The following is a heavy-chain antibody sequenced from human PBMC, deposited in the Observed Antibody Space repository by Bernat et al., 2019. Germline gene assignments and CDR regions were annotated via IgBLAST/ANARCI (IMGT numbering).Heavy chain of an antibody. CDR1: GGSFSGYY. V-gene: IGHV4-34*01. J-gene: IGHJ4*02. D-gene: IGHD1-26*01. CDR3: AIYSGRYYFDY. Sequence: QVQLQQWGAGLLKPSETLSLTCAVYGGSFSGYYWSWIRQPPGKGLEWIGEINHSGSTNYNPSLKSRVTISVDTSKNQFSLKLSSVTAADTAVYYCAIYSGRYYFDYWGQGTLVTVSS. CDR2: INHSGST.